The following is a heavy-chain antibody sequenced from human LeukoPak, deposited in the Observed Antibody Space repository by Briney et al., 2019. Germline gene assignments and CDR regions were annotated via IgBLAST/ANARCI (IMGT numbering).Heavy chain of an antibody. CDR3: ARSQNSRGYCSSTSCYTGLDY. D-gene: IGHD2-2*02. V-gene: IGHV4-61*02. CDR2: IYTSGST. J-gene: IGHJ4*02. Sequence: PSETLSLTCTVSGGSISSSSYYWSWIRQPAGKGLEWIGRIYTSGSTNHNPSLKSRVTISVDTSKNQFSLKLSSVTAADTAVYYCARSQNSRGYCSSTSCYTGLDYWGQGTLVTVSS. CDR1: GGSISSSSYY.